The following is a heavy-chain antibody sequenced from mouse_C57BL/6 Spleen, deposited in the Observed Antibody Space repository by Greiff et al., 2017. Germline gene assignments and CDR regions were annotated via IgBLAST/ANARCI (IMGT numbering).Heavy chain of an antibody. CDR3: ARNEELGPLDY. Sequence: EVKVVESGGGLVKPGGSLKLSCAASGFTFSSYAMSWVRQTPEKRLEWVATISDGGSYTYYPDNVKGRFTISKDNAKNNLYLQMSHLKSEDSSMYYCARNEELGPLDYWGQGTTLTVSS. CDR2: ISDGGSYT. V-gene: IGHV5-4*03. D-gene: IGHD4-1*01. J-gene: IGHJ2*01. CDR1: GFTFSSYA.